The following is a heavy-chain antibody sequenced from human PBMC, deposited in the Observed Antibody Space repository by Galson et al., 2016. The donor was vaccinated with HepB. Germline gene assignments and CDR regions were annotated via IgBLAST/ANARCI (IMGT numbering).Heavy chain of an antibody. D-gene: IGHD6-13*01. CDR2: TYYRSNWYN. CDR1: GDSVSGKSAA. J-gene: IGHJ6*02. Sequence: CAISGDSVSGKSAAWNWIRQSPSRGLEWLGRTYYRSNWYNDYAESVKSRITIKPDTSKNQFSLQLNSVTPEDTAVYYCARGYSSSWVLVREYYYYGMDVWGQGTTVTVSS. V-gene: IGHV6-1*01. CDR3: ARGYSSSWVLVREYYYYGMDV.